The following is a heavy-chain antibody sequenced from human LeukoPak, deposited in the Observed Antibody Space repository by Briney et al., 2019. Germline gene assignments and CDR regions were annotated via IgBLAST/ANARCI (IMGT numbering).Heavy chain of an antibody. CDR3: ARHGYSYGFDI. CDR2: IDYSGST. J-gene: IGHJ3*02. D-gene: IGHD5-18*01. Sequence: PSETLSRTCTVSGGSVSTYYWSWIRQPPGKGLEWIGYIDYSGSTEYSPSLKSRVTMSVDTSKNQFSLKLSSVTAADTAVYYCARHGYSYGFDIWGQGTMFTVSS. V-gene: IGHV4-59*08. CDR1: GGSVSTYY.